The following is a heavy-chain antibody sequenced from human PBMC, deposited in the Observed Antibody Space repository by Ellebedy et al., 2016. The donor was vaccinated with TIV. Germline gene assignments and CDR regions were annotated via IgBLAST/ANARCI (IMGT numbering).Heavy chain of an antibody. D-gene: IGHD2-2*01. V-gene: IGHV1-18*01. CDR2: ISAYNGNT. J-gene: IGHJ5*02. CDR1: GYTFTSYG. Sequence: ASVKVSXKASGYTFTSYGISWVRQAPGQGLEWMGWISAYNGNTNYAQKLQGRVTMTTDTSTSTAYMELRSLRSDDTAVYYCARDIVVVPATGVYNWFDPWGQGTLVTVSS. CDR3: ARDIVVVPATGVYNWFDP.